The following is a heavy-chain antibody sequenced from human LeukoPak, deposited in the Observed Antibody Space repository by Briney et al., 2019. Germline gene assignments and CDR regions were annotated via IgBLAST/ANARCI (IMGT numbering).Heavy chain of an antibody. CDR2: INHSGST. V-gene: IGHV4-34*01. Sequence: PSETLSLTCAVYGGSFSGYYWSWIRQPPGKGLEWIGEINHSGSTNYNPSLKSRVTISVDTSKNQFSLKLSSVTAADTAVYYCARVGREPDDYWGQGTLVTVSS. D-gene: IGHD1-26*01. J-gene: IGHJ4*02. CDR3: ARVGREPDDY. CDR1: GGSFSGYY.